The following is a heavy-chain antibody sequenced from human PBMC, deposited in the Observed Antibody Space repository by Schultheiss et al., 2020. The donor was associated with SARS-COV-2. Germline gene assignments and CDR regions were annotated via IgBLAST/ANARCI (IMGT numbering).Heavy chain of an antibody. J-gene: IGHJ4*02. Sequence: GESLKISCAASGFTVSSNYMSWVRQAPGKGLEWVSVIYSGGSTYYADSVKGRFTISRDNSKNTLYLQMNSLRAEDTAVYYCAKGGVVGATVYFDYWGQGTLVTVSS. CDR2: IYSGGST. V-gene: IGHV3-66*01. CDR1: GFTVSSNY. CDR3: AKGGVVGATVYFDY. D-gene: IGHD1-26*01.